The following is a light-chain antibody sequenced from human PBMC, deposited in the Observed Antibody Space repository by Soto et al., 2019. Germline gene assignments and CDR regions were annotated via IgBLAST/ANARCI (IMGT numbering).Light chain of an antibody. CDR2: GAF. Sequence: EVVLTQSPGTLSLSPGERATLSCRASQSVSSNYLAWYQQKPGRAPRLLIFGAFFRATGIPDRFSGSASGTDFTLTISGLEPEDFAVYYGQQYDTAPLTFGGGTKVDIK. CDR1: QSVSSNY. J-gene: IGKJ4*01. CDR3: QQYDTAPLT. V-gene: IGKV3-20*01.